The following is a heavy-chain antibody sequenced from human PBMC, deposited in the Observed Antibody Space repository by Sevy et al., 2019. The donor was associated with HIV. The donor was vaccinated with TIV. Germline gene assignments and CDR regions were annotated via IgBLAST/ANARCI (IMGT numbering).Heavy chain of an antibody. V-gene: IGHV3-23*01. D-gene: IGHD3-10*01. Sequence: GGSLRLSCVASGFTFSSYAMTWVRLAPGKGLEWVSAVTSGGGKTYYTDSVKGRFTISRDSSKNTLSLQMNSLRAEDTAVYYCARASGPGSGSYYFDYWGQVTLVTVSS. CDR3: ARASGPGSGSYYFDY. J-gene: IGHJ4*02. CDR1: GFTFSSYA. CDR2: VTSGGGKT.